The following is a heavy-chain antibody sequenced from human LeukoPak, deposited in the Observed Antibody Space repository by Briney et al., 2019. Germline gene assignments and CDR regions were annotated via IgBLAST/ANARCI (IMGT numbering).Heavy chain of an antibody. CDR2: ISSSGSTI. J-gene: IGHJ4*02. CDR1: GFTFSSYE. Sequence: PGRSLRLSCAASGFTFSSYEMNWVRQAPGKGLEWVSYISSSGSTIYYADSVKGRFTISRDNAKNSLYLQMNSLRAEDTAVYYCAGGNSIVGASDYWGQGTLVTVSS. CDR3: AGGNSIVGASDY. D-gene: IGHD1-26*01. V-gene: IGHV3-48*03.